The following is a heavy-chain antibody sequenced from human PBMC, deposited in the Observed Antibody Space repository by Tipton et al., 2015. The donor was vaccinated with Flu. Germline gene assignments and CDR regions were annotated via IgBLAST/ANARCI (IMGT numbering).Heavy chain of an antibody. CDR3: AKDPGSSPPTHFFDS. CDR1: GLIITNYA. V-gene: IGHV3-23*01. D-gene: IGHD6-25*01. Sequence: SLRLSCVASGLIITNYAMAWVRQAPGKGLEWLSSINGNGGATYYADSVKGRFTISRDNFKNTLYLQMNSLRADDTALYYCAKDPGSSPPTHFFDSWGQGTLVTVSS. CDR2: INGNGGAT. J-gene: IGHJ4*02.